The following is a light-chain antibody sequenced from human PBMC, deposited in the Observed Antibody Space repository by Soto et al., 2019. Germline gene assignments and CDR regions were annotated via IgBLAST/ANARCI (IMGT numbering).Light chain of an antibody. Sequence: EIVLTQSPGTLSVSPGERATLSCRASQTISSNYLAWYQQKPGQAPSLLIYGTSSRATGIPDRFSGSGSGTDFILTISRLESEDYAIYYCQQYVSWTFGQGTKVEIK. CDR1: QTISSNY. CDR3: QQYVSWT. CDR2: GTS. J-gene: IGKJ1*01. V-gene: IGKV3-20*01.